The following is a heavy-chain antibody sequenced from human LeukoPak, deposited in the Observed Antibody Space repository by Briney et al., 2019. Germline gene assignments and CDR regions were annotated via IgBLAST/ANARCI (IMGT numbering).Heavy chain of an antibody. Sequence: GGSLRLSCAASGFTFSGSAIHWVRQSSGKGLEWVGQIDKKDKGYATATAYAASAKGRFTISRDDSINMAYLQMKSLKTEDTALYYCTRDSGTYNWFDPWGQGTLVTVSS. CDR3: TRDSGTYNWFDP. V-gene: IGHV3-73*01. J-gene: IGHJ5*02. CDR2: IDKKDKGYATAT. D-gene: IGHD1-26*01. CDR1: GFTFSGSA.